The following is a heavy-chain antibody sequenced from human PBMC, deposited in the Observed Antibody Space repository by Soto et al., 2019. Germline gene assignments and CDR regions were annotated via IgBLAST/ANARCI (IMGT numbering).Heavy chain of an antibody. CDR2: MNPNSGNT. D-gene: IGHD6-25*01. J-gene: IGHJ5*02. V-gene: IGHV1-8*01. CDR1: GYTFSNYD. Sequence: ASVKVSCKASGYTFSNYDINWVRQATGQGLEWMGWMNPNSGNTGYAQKFQGRVTMTRDTSITTAYMELSSLTSEDTAVYYCFRARRAKFATWGQGTQATVSS. CDR3: FRARRAKFAT.